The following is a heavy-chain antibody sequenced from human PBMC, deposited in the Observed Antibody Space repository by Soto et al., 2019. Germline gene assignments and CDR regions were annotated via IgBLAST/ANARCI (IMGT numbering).Heavy chain of an antibody. D-gene: IGHD3-22*01. J-gene: IGHJ4*02. Sequence: LSLTCTVSGGSISSGDYYWSWIRQPPGKGLECIGYIYYSGSTYYNPSLKSRVTISVDTSNNQFSLKLSSVTAADTAVYYCARVPLYDSSGRSYYFDYWGPGTLVTVSS. CDR3: ARVPLYDSSGRSYYFDY. CDR1: GGSISSGDYY. V-gene: IGHV4-30-4*01. CDR2: IYYSGST.